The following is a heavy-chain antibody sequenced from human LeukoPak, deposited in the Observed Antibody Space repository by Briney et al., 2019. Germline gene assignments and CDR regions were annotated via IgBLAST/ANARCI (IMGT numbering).Heavy chain of an antibody. Sequence: RGSLRLSCAASGFTFSSYGMHWVRQAPGKGLEWVAVISYDGSNKYYADSVKGRFTISRDNSKNTLYLQMNSLRAEDTTVYYCANHHYYGSGSYYNVYYFDYWGQGTLVTVSS. CDR2: ISYDGSNK. D-gene: IGHD3-10*01. CDR1: GFTFSSYG. CDR3: ANHHYYGSGSYYNVYYFDY. J-gene: IGHJ4*02. V-gene: IGHV3-30*18.